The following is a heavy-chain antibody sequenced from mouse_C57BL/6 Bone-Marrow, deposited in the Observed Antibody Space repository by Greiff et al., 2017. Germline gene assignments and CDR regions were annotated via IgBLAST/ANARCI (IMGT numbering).Heavy chain of an antibody. CDR2: IHPNSGST. V-gene: IGHV1-64*01. J-gene: IGHJ2*01. CDR1: GYTFTSYW. Sequence: QVQLQQPGAELVKPGASVKLSCKASGYTFTSYWMHWVKQRPGQGLEWIGMIHPNSGSTNYNEKFKSKATLTVDKSSSTAYMQLSSLTSEDAAVYYFAREEGRREERCFDYWGQGTTLTVSA. CDR3: AREEGRREERCFDY. D-gene: IGHD2-14*01.